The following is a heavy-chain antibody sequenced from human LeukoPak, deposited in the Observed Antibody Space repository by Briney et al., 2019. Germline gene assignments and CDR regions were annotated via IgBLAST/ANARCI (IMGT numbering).Heavy chain of an antibody. CDR3: ARDHSVYDSSGYHFDY. J-gene: IGHJ4*02. Sequence: GASVKVSCKASGGTFSSYAISWVRQAPGQGLEWMGRIIPILGIANYAQKFQGRVTITADKSTSTAYMELSSLRSEDTAAYYCARDHSVYDSSGYHFDYWGQGTLVTVSS. D-gene: IGHD3-22*01. CDR2: IIPILGIA. V-gene: IGHV1-69*04. CDR1: GGTFSSYA.